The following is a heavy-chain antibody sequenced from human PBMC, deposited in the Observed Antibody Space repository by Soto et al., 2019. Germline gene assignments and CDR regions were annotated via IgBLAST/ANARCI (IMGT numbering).Heavy chain of an antibody. CDR3: AGLGIKLRAFDI. Sequence: ASVKVSCKASGYTFTSYYMHWVRQAPGQGLEWMGIINPSGGSTSYAQKFQGRVTMTRDTSTSTVYMELSSLRSEDTAVYYCAGLGIKLRAFDIWGQGTMVIVSS. V-gene: IGHV1-46*01. D-gene: IGHD3-16*01. CDR1: GYTFTSYY. CDR2: INPSGGST. J-gene: IGHJ3*02.